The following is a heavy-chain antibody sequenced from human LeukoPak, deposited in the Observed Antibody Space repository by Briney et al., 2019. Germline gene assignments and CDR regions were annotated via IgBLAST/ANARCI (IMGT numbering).Heavy chain of an antibody. CDR2: ISSSNTYI. V-gene: IGHV3-21*04. D-gene: IGHD2-2*01. CDR1: GFTFSSYT. CDR3: ARAQVPAAYYFDD. J-gene: IGHJ4*02. Sequence: GGSLRLSCAASGFTFSSYTMNWVRQAPGKGLEWVSSISSSNTYIYYADSVKGRFTISRDNAKNSVFLQMNSLRAADTAVYYCARAQVPAAYYFDDWGQGTLVTVSS.